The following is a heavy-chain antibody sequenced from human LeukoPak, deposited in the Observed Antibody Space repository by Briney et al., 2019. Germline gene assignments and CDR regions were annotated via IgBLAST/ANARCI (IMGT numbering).Heavy chain of an antibody. V-gene: IGHV3-7*03. CDR3: ARVRGPYSSGWYYFDY. Sequence: PGGSLRLSCAVSGFTFSSYWMSWVRQAPGKGLEWVANIKQDGSEKYYVDAVKVRFTISRDNAKNSLYLQMNSLRAEDTAVYYCARVRGPYSSGWYYFDYWGQGTLVTVSS. J-gene: IGHJ4*02. CDR2: IKQDGSEK. D-gene: IGHD6-19*01. CDR1: GFTFSSYW.